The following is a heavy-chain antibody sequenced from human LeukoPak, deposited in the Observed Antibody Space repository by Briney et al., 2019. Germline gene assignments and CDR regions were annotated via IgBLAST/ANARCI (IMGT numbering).Heavy chain of an antibody. CDR3: ARGAYGDYDY. J-gene: IGHJ4*02. Sequence: PGGSLRLSCAASGFTFNTYTMNWVRQAPGKGLEWVSYISGSSGIIDYADSVRGRFTISRYNSKNTLYLQMNSLRADDTAVYYYARGAYGDYDYWGQGTLVTVSS. CDR1: GFTFNTYT. D-gene: IGHD4-17*01. V-gene: IGHV3-48*01. CDR2: ISGSSGII.